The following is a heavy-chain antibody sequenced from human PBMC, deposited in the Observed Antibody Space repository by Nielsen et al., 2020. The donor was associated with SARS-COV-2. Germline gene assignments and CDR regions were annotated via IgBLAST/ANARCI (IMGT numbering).Heavy chain of an antibody. Sequence: SETLSLTCTVSGGSISSGGYYWSWIRQHPGKGLEWIGYIYYSGSTNYNPSLKSRVTISVDTSKNQFSLKLSSVTAADTAVYYCARHVRDGNNHIFDYWGQGTLVTVSS. V-gene: IGHV4-61*08. CDR3: ARHVRDGNNHIFDY. CDR1: GGSISSGGYY. D-gene: IGHD5-24*01. J-gene: IGHJ4*02. CDR2: IYYSGST.